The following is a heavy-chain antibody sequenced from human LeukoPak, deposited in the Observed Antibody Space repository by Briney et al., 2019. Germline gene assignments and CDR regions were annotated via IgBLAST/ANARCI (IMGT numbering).Heavy chain of an antibody. Sequence: SETLSLTCTVSGGSIGSYYWSWIRQPAGKGLEWIGRIYTSGSTNYNPSLKSRVTMSVGTSKNQFSLKLSSVTAADTAVYYCARDGRFGELFPWGQGALVTVSS. CDR1: GGSIGSYY. D-gene: IGHD3-10*01. CDR3: ARDGRFGELFP. J-gene: IGHJ5*02. V-gene: IGHV4-4*07. CDR2: IYTSGST.